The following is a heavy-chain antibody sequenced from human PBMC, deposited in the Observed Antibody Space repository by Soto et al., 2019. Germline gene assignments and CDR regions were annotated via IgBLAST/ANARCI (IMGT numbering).Heavy chain of an antibody. D-gene: IGHD2-21*01. V-gene: IGHV1-18*01. Sequence: QVHLVQSGAEVKKPGASVKVSCKASGYSFTTYGISWVRQAPGQGLEWMGWISGYNGDTNYAQNFQARVTMTTDTATSKAYMELMSLRSDDTAVYYCAREGVRPYYCYGMAVWGHWTTVTVSS. CDR3: AREGVRPYYCYGMAV. CDR2: ISGYNGDT. CDR1: GYSFTTYG. J-gene: IGHJ6*02.